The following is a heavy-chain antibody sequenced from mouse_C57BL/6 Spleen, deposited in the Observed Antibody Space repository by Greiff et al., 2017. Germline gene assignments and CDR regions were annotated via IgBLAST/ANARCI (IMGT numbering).Heavy chain of an antibody. Sequence: EVQLQQSGPELVKPGASVKISCTASGYTFTDYYMNWVKQSHGKSLEWIGDINPNNGGTSYNQKFKGKATVTVDKSSSTAYMELRSLTSEDSAVYYCARMITTDFDVWGTGTTVTVSS. V-gene: IGHV1-26*01. CDR3: ARMITTDFDV. CDR1: GYTFTDYY. J-gene: IGHJ1*03. D-gene: IGHD2-4*01. CDR2: INPNNGGT.